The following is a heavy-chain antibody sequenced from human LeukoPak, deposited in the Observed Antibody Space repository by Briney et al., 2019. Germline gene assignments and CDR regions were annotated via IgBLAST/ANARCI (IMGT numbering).Heavy chain of an antibody. CDR2: ISSSSSYI. Sequence: GGPRRLSCAASGFTFSSYSMNWVRKPPGKGLEWVSSISSSSSYIYYADSVKGRFTISRDNAKNSLYLQMNSLRAEDTAVYYCARDLRIAAADEGAFDIWGQGTMVTVSS. V-gene: IGHV3-21*01. D-gene: IGHD6-13*01. CDR1: GFTFSSYS. J-gene: IGHJ3*02. CDR3: ARDLRIAAADEGAFDI.